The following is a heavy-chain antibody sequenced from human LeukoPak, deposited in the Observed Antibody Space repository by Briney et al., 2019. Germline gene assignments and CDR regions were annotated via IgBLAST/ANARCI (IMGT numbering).Heavy chain of an antibody. CDR1: GGSISSYY. CDR3: AGGVYSSGWYSHWYYYGMDV. CDR2: IYYSGST. Sequence: SETLSLTCTVSGGSISSYYWSWIRQPPGKGLEWIGCIYYSGSTNYNPSLKSRVTISVDTSKNQFSLKLSSVTAADTAVYYCAGGVYSSGWYSHWYYYGMDVWGQGTTVTVSS. J-gene: IGHJ6*02. V-gene: IGHV4-59*08. D-gene: IGHD6-19*01.